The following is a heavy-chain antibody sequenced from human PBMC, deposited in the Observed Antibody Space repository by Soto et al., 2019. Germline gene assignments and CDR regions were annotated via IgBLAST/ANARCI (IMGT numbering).Heavy chain of an antibody. CDR3: ARHPTTGSSGWYWFDP. CDR1: GGSISSSSYY. V-gene: IGHV4-39*01. D-gene: IGHD6-19*01. J-gene: IGHJ5*02. Sequence: SETLSLTCTVSGGSISSSSYYWGWIRQPPGKGLEWIGSIYYSGSTYYNPSLKSRVTISVDTSKNQFSLKLSSVTAADTAVYYCARHPTTGSSGWYWFDPWGQETLVTVSS. CDR2: IYYSGST.